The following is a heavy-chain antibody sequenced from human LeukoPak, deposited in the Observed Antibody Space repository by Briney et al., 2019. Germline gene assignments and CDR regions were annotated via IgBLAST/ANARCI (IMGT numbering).Heavy chain of an antibody. D-gene: IGHD6-13*01. Sequence: SVKVSCKASGGTFSSYAISWVRQAPGQGLEWMGRIIPILGIANYAQKFQGRVTITADKSTSTAYMELSSLRSEDTAVYYCARDLMIAAAGLYYYYGMDVWGQGTTVTVSS. CDR2: IIPILGIA. CDR1: GGTFSSYA. CDR3: ARDLMIAAAGLYYYYGMDV. V-gene: IGHV1-69*04. J-gene: IGHJ6*02.